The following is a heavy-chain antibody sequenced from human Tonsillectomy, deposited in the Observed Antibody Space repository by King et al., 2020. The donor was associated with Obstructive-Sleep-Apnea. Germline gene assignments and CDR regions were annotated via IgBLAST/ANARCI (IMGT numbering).Heavy chain of an antibody. D-gene: IGHD4-17*01. CDR1: GFSFGDYA. Sequence: DVQLVESGGGLVQPGRSLRLSCAASGFSFGDYAIDWVRQAPGRGLEWVAGISWNSNSIDYEASVRGRFTISRANARNSLYLQMNSLRAEDTAIYYCTKHRRGGTTTRREFDYWGQGTLVTVSS. CDR3: TKHRRGGTTTRREFDY. CDR2: ISWNSNSI. V-gene: IGHV3-9*01. J-gene: IGHJ4*02.